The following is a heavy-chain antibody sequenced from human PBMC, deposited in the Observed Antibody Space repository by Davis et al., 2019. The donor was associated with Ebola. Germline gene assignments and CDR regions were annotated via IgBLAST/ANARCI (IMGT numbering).Heavy chain of an antibody. CDR3: ARNRLGVIQPPAYGMDV. CDR1: GYTFTSYY. CDR2: INPSGGST. J-gene: IGHJ6*02. V-gene: IGHV1-46*01. Sequence: ASVKVSCKASGYTFTSYYMHWVRQAPGQGLEWMGIINPSGGSTSYAQKFQGRVTMTRDTSTSTVYMELSSLRSEDTAVYYCARNRLGVIQPPAYGMDVWGQGTTVTVSS. D-gene: IGHD3-22*01.